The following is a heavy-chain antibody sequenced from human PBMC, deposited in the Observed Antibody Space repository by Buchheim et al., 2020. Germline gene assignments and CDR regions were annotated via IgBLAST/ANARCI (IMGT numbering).Heavy chain of an antibody. CDR1: EFTFSIYA. D-gene: IGHD2-15*01. V-gene: IGHV3-23*01. CDR3: AKDKGDCSGGSCYSIANTDAFDI. Sequence: EVQLLESGGGLVQPGGSLRLSCAASEFTFSIYAMNWVRQAPGKGLEWVSVISGSGSTTYYADSVKGRFTISRDNSKNTLYLQMNSLRAEDTAVYYCAKDKGDCSGGSCYSIANTDAFDIWGQGT. J-gene: IGHJ3*02. CDR2: ISGSGSTT.